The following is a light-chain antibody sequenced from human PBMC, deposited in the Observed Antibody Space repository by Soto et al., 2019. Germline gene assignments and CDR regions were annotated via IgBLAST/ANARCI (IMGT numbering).Light chain of an antibody. CDR1: QSVSSSY. J-gene: IGKJ1*01. Sequence: EIVLTQSPGTLSLSPGERATLSCRASQSVSSSYLAWYQQKPGQAPRLLIYGASSRATGIPDRFSGSGSGTDFTLTISRLEPEDFAVYYCQQYGSPLTFGQGTKVEI. CDR3: QQYGSPLT. CDR2: GAS. V-gene: IGKV3-20*01.